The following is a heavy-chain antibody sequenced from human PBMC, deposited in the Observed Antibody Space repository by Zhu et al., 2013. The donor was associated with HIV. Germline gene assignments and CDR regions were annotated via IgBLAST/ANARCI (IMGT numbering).Heavy chain of an antibody. Sequence: QVQLVQSGAEVKKPGASVKVSCKASGYTFTSYAMHWVRQAPGQRLEWMGWINAGNGNTKYSQKFQGRVTITRDTSASTAYMELSSLRSEDTAVYYCAREGYYYDSSGYYNDYWGQGTLVTVSS. V-gene: IGHV1-3*01. CDR1: GYTFTSYA. J-gene: IGHJ4*02. CDR3: AREGYYYDSSGYYNDY. D-gene: IGHD3-22*01. CDR2: INAGNGNT.